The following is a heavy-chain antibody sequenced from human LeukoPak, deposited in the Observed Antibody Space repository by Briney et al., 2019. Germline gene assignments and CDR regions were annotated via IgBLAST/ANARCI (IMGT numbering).Heavy chain of an antibody. D-gene: IGHD5-24*01. CDR3: AKTWWRDGYSLDY. CDR1: GFIFSDYY. CDR2: ISGRDGST. Sequence: PGGSLRLSCAASGFIFSDYYMTWIRQAPGKGLEWVSGISGRDGSTYYADSVKGRFTISRDNSKNTLYLQMNGLRAEDTAVYYCAKTWWRDGYSLDYWGQGTLVTVSS. V-gene: IGHV3-23*01. J-gene: IGHJ4*02.